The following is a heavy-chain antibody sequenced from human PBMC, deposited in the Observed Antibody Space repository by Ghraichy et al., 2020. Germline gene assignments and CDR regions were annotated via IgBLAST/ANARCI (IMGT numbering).Heavy chain of an antibody. J-gene: IGHJ2*01. V-gene: IGHV3-66*01. Sequence: GGSLRLSCAASGLTVSSNSMSWVRQAPGKGLEWVSVIYSGVSTYYADSVKGRFTISRDTSKNTLYLQMNSLRAEDTAVYYCARNYYDSSGHWYFDLWGRGTLFTVSS. CDR3: ARNYYDSSGHWYFDL. CDR2: IYSGVST. CDR1: GLTVSSNS. D-gene: IGHD3-22*01.